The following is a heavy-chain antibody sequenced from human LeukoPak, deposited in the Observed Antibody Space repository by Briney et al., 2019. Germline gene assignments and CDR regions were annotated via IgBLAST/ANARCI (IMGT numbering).Heavy chain of an antibody. CDR2: IDWDDDK. CDR1: GFSLSTSGMC. Sequence: ASGPALVKPPQTLTLTCTFSGFSLSTSGMCVSWIRQPPGKALEWLARIDWDDDKYYSTSLKTRLTISKDTSKNQVVLTMTNMDPVDTATYYCARTSRGYSYAKYYFDYWGQGTLVTVSS. CDR3: ARTSRGYSYAKYYFDY. D-gene: IGHD5-18*01. V-gene: IGHV2-70*11. J-gene: IGHJ4*02.